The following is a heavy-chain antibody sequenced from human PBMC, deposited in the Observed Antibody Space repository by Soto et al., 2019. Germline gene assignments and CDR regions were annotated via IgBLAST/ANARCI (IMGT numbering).Heavy chain of an antibody. CDR2: ISGSGGST. V-gene: IGHV3-23*01. J-gene: IGHJ4*02. CDR1: GFTFSSYA. CDR3: AKDRWRSDIVVVPAAMLDY. Sequence: GGSLRLSCAASGFTFSSYAMSWVRQAPGKGQEWVSAISGSGGSTYYADSVKGRFTISRDNSKNTLYLQMNSLRVEDTAVYYCAKDRWRSDIVVVPAAMLDYWGQGTLVTVSS. D-gene: IGHD2-2*01.